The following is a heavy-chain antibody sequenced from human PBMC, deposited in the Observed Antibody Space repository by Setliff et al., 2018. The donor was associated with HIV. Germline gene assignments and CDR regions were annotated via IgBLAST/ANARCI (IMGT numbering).Heavy chain of an antibody. D-gene: IGHD1-26*01. CDR2: INPSGGST. CDR1: GYTFTSYY. J-gene: IGHJ6*03. V-gene: IGHV1-46*01. Sequence: ASVKVSCKASGYTFTSYYMHWVRQAPGQGLEWMGIINPSGGSTSYAQKFQGRVTMTRDTSTSTVYMELSSLRSEDTAVYYCAGTAGWELPPRLYYYYYYMDVWGKGTMVTVSS. CDR3: AGTAGWELPPRLYYYYYYMDV.